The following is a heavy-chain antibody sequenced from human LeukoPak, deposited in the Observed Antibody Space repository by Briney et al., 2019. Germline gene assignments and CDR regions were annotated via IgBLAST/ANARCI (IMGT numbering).Heavy chain of an antibody. D-gene: IGHD3-16*02. J-gene: IGHJ4*02. V-gene: IGHV4-39*01. CDR3: ARHVRQADYAWGSYRPIDY. Sequence: SETLSLTCTVSGGSISSSSYYWGWIRQPPGKGLEWIGSIYYSGSTYYNPSLKSRVTISVDTSKNQFSLKLSSVTAADTAVYYCARHVRQADYAWGSYRPIDYWGQGTLVTVSS. CDR2: IYYSGST. CDR1: GGSISSSSYY.